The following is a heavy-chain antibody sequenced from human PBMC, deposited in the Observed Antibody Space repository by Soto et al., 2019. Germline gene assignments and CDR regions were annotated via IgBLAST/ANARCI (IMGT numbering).Heavy chain of an antibody. J-gene: IGHJ3*02. CDR3: ARGWGGAFDI. CDR2: IYYSGST. V-gene: IGHV4-59*01. Sequence: QVQLQESGPGLVKPSETLSLTCTVSGGSISSYYWSWIRQPPGKGLEWIGYIYYSGSTNYTPSLKSRVTTSVHTSKNRFSLKLSSVTAADTAVYYCARGWGGAFDIWGQGTMVTVSS. D-gene: IGHD3-10*01. CDR1: GGSISSYY.